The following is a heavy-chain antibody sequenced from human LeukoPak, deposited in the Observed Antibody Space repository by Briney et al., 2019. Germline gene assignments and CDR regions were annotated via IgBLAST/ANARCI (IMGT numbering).Heavy chain of an antibody. CDR1: GGTFSSYA. CDR2: IIPIFGTA. V-gene: IGHV1-69*01. CDR3: ARVLAGFWYYYYYGMDV. D-gene: IGHD3-3*01. J-gene: IGHJ6*02. Sequence: SVKVSCKASGGTFSSYAISWVRQAPGQGLKWMGGIIPIFGTANYAQKFQGRVTITADESTSTAYMELSSLRSEDTAVYYCARVLAGFWYYYYYGMDVWGQGTTVTVSS.